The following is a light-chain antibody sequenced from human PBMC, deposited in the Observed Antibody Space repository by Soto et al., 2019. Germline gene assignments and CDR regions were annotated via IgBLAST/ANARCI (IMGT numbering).Light chain of an antibody. Sequence: EIVMTQSPATLSVSPGERATLSCRASQSVSSNLAWYQQKPGQAPRLLIYGASTRATGIPARFSGSVSGTDFTLTISSLQSEDFAVYYCENYNNWWTFGQGTKVDI. J-gene: IGKJ1*01. V-gene: IGKV3-15*01. CDR2: GAS. CDR3: ENYNNWWT. CDR1: QSVSSN.